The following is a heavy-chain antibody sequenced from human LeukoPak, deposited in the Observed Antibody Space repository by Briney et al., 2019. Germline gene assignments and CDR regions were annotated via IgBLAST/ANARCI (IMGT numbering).Heavy chain of an antibody. CDR3: ARVKKYSSSSGTYHFHMDV. V-gene: IGHV4-59*01. J-gene: IGHJ6*03. Sequence: SETLSLTCTVSGGSISSYYWSWIRQPPGKGLEWIGYSQYSGITNYNPSLKSRVTISVDTSKNQFSLKLSSVTAADTAVYYCARVKKYSSSSGTYHFHMDVWGKGTTVTVSS. CDR2: SQYSGIT. CDR1: GGSISSYY. D-gene: IGHD6-6*01.